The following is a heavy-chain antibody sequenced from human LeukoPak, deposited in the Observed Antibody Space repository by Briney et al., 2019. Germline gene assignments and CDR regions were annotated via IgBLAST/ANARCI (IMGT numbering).Heavy chain of an antibody. CDR3: SRDRPNYFGTDGHYYRRGGDY. Sequence: GGSPRLSCAASKFPFTIYAMSWVRQAPGKGLEWVSSITSSGETTYYAGSVKGRFTISRDNSKDTMYLQMNSLRAEDTAIYYCSRDRPNYFGTDGHYYRRGGDYWGQGTLVTVSS. D-gene: IGHD3-22*01. V-gene: IGHV3-23*01. CDR2: ITSSGETT. J-gene: IGHJ4*02. CDR1: KFPFTIYA.